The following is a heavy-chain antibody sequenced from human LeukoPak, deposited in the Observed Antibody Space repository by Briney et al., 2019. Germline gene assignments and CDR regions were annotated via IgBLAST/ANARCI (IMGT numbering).Heavy chain of an antibody. J-gene: IGHJ4*02. CDR3: AKRGVVIRVILVGFHKEAYYFDS. CDR1: GITLSNYG. D-gene: IGHD3-22*01. CDR2: ISGSGGST. V-gene: IGHV3-23*01. Sequence: PGGSLRLSCAVSGITLSNYGVSWVRQAPGKGLEWVAGISGSGGSTNYADSVKGRFTISRDNPKNTLYLQMNSLRVEDTAVYFCAKRGVVIRVILVGFHKEAYYFDSWGQGARVTVSS.